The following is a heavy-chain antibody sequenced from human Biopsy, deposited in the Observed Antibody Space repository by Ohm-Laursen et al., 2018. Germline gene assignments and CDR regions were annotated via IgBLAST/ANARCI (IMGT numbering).Heavy chain of an antibody. CDR2: IYPGGGT. J-gene: IGHJ3*02. Sequence: SDTLSLTWTVSGDSIRNYYWSWIRQAAGKGLEWIGRIYPGGGTIYSPSLKSRVTMSVDTSKNHFSLNLNSVTAADTAVYYCAGIVLGPTNDAFDIWGQGTMVTVSS. V-gene: IGHV4-4*07. CDR1: GDSIRNYY. D-gene: IGHD1-26*01. CDR3: AGIVLGPTNDAFDI.